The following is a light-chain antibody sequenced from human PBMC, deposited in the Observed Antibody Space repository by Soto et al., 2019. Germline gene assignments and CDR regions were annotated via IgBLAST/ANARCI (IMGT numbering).Light chain of an antibody. V-gene: IGLV2-18*02. CDR2: EAS. J-gene: IGLJ1*01. Sequence: QSALTQPPSVSGSPGQSVTISCTGTSTDFVSYNRVSWYQQPPGTAPKLIIYEASNRPSGVPDRFSGSKSGNTASLTISGLQAADEADYFCSSYVGDSAYAFGTGTKLTVL. CDR1: STDFVSYNR. CDR3: SSYVGDSAYA.